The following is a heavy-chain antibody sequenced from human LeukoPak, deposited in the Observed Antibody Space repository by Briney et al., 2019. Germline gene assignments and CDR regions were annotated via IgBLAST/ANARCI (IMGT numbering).Heavy chain of an antibody. CDR1: GGTFSSYA. Sequence: GASVKVSCKASGGTFSSYAISWVRQAPGQGLEWMGRIIPILGIANYAQKFQSRVTITADKSTSTAYMELSSLRSEDTAVYYCARGPYYYDSSGYYPYYFDYWGQGTLVTVSS. CDR3: ARGPYYYDSSGYYPYYFDY. D-gene: IGHD3-22*01. J-gene: IGHJ4*02. CDR2: IIPILGIA. V-gene: IGHV1-69*04.